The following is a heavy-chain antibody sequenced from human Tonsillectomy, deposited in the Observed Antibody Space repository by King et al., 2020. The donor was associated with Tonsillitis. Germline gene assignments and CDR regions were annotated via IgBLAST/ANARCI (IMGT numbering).Heavy chain of an antibody. J-gene: IGHJ4*02. CDR3: ARYIYCGVATAGTIFDY. Sequence: EVQLVESGGGLVQPGGSLRLSCAASGFTFSNYWMSWVRQAPGEGLEWVATIKQDGSEKYYVDSVKGRFTISRDNAKNSLYLQMNSLRAEDTAVYYCARYIYCGVATAGTIFDYGGQGTLATGSP. CDR2: IKQDGSEK. D-gene: IGHD6-13*01. CDR1: GFTFSNYW. V-gene: IGHV3-7*01.